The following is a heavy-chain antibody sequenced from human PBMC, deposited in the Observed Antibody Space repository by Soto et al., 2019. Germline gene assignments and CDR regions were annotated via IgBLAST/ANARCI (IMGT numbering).Heavy chain of an antibody. Sequence: QVQLVESGGGVVQPGRSLRLSCAASGFTFSSYAMHWVRQAPGKGLEWVAVISYDGSNKYYADSVKGRFTISRDNSKNTLYLQMSSLRAEDTAVYYCALVGVVEYYFDSWGQGTLVTVSS. CDR2: ISYDGSNK. CDR3: ALVGVVEYYFDS. J-gene: IGHJ4*02. CDR1: GFTFSSYA. V-gene: IGHV3-30-3*01. D-gene: IGHD3-16*01.